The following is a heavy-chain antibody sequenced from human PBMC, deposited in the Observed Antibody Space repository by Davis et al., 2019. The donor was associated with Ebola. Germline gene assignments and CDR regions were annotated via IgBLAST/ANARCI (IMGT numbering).Heavy chain of an antibody. CDR3: ARVLSYCSGGSCPGGSDH. D-gene: IGHD2-15*01. CDR2: INTDGSRT. Sequence: GESLKISCAASGFTFSSYWIHWVRQAPGKGLVWVSRINTDGSRTRDADSVKGRFTISRDNAKNTLYLQMNSLRAEDTAVYYCARVLSYCSGGSCPGGSDHWGQGTLDTVSS. CDR1: GFTFSSYW. J-gene: IGHJ4*02. V-gene: IGHV3-74*01.